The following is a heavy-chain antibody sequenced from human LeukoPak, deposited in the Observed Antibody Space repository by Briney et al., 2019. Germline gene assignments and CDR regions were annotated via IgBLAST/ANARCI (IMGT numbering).Heavy chain of an antibody. J-gene: IGHJ6*03. D-gene: IGHD1-7*01. V-gene: IGHV3-30*18. CDR1: GFTFSTYV. Sequence: GGSLRLSCAASGFTFSTYVMHWVRQVPGKGLEWLAVISYDGSNINFAESVKGRFTISRDNSKNTLYLQMNSLTPEDTAVYYCAKDLKVELYYYYYMDVWAKGPRSPSP. CDR2: ISYDGSNI. CDR3: AKDLKVELYYYYYMDV.